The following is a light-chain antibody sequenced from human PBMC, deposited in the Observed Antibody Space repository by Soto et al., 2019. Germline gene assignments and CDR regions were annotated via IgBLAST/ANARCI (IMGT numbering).Light chain of an antibody. CDR1: QSIGTS. CDR3: QQTYSVPLS. J-gene: IGKJ4*01. V-gene: IGKV1-39*01. Sequence: DVQMTQSPSSLSASVGDRVTISCRASQSIGTSLNWFQQKPGEAPKFLIYGASSLQSGVPSRFSGSGSGTSFTLTISSVQPEDFATYYCQQTYSVPLSFGGGTKVEIK. CDR2: GAS.